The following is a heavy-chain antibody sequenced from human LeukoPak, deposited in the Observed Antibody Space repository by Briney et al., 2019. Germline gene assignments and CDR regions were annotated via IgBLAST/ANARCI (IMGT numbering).Heavy chain of an antibody. J-gene: IGHJ3*02. D-gene: IGHD5-18*01. V-gene: IGHV5-51*01. CDR3: ARQGDTGPFYTAMAQDAFDI. Sequence: GESLKISCKGSGYSFTSYWIGWVRQMPGKGLEWMGIIYPGDSDTRYSPSFQGQVTISADKSISTAYLQWSSLKASDTAMYYCARQGDTGPFYTAMAQDAFDIWGQGTMVTVSS. CDR2: IYPGDSDT. CDR1: GYSFTSYW.